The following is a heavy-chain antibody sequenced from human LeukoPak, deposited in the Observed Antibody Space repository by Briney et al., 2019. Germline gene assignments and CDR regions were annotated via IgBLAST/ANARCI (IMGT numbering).Heavy chain of an antibody. CDR3: ARGLPSDLDY. CDR2: INHSGST. D-gene: IGHD2-2*01. Sequence: PSETLSLTCAVYGGSFSGYYWSWIRQPPGKGLEWIGEINHSGSTNYNPSFKSRVTISVDTSKNQFSLKLSSVTAADTAVYYCARGLPSDLDYWGQGTLVTVSS. J-gene: IGHJ4*02. V-gene: IGHV4-34*01. CDR1: GGSFSGYY.